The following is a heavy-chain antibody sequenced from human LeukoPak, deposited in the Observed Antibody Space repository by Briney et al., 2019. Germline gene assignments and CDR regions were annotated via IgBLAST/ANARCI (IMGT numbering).Heavy chain of an antibody. CDR2: MQPDGGEK. V-gene: IGHV3-7*03. D-gene: IGHD3-10*01. J-gene: IGHJ4*02. Sequence: GGTLRLSCAASGFTFRSYWMRWVRQAPGKGLEGVAHMQPDGGEKYYVDSVKGRFNISRDNAKNSLYLQMNSLRAEDTAVYYCARETPYGSLTFDYWGQGTRVTVSS. CDR1: GFTFRSYW. CDR3: ARETPYGSLTFDY.